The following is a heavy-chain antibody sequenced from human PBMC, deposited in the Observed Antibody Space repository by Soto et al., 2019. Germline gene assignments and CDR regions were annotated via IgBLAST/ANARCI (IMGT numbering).Heavy chain of an antibody. D-gene: IGHD3-10*01. CDR3: AKDGGEYYYGSGSFY. V-gene: IGHV3-23*01. CDR2: ISGSGGST. Sequence: EVQLLESGGGLVQPGGSLRLSCAASGFTFSSYAMSWVRQAPGKGLEWVSAISGSGGSTYYADSVKGRFTISRDNSKNTLNLQMNSLRAEDTAVYYCAKDGGEYYYGSGSFYWGQGTLVTVSS. J-gene: IGHJ4*02. CDR1: GFTFSSYA.